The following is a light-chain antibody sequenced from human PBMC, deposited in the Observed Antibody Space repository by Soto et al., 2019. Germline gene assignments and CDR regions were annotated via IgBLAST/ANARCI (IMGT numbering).Light chain of an antibody. CDR1: QSISSSY. CDR2: DAS. V-gene: IGKV3-20*01. J-gene: IGKJ2*01. CDR3: QQYGSSPPRYT. Sequence: EIVLTQSPGTLSLSPGERATLSCRATQSISSSYLAWYQQKPGQAPRLLIYDASSRATGIPDRFSGSGSGTDFTLTISRLGPEDFAVYYCQQYGSSPPRYTFGQGTKLEIK.